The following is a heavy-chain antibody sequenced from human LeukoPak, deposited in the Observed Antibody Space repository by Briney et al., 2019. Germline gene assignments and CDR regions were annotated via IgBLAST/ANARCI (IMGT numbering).Heavy chain of an antibody. V-gene: IGHV4-59*01. Sequence: SETLSLTCTVSGGSISSYYWSWIRQPPGKGLEWIGYIYYSGSTNYNPSLKSRVTISVDTSKNQFSLKLSSVTAADTAVYYCARGERIAAAGKFDYWGQGTLVTVSS. J-gene: IGHJ4*02. CDR2: IYYSGST. CDR1: GGSISSYY. CDR3: ARGERIAAAGKFDY. D-gene: IGHD6-13*01.